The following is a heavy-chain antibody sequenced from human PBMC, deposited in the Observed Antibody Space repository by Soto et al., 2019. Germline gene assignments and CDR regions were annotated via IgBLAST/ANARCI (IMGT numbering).Heavy chain of an antibody. CDR1: GFAFSSYG. D-gene: IGHD5-18*01. V-gene: IGHV3-30*03. CDR3: ASDRGYGHASVPYS. Sequence: QAQLVESGGGVVQPGRSLRLSCAASGFAFSSYGMHWVRQAPGTGLEWVAVISYDGSLQYYADSVKGRLTISRDNSTKMRLLQMSSRRAAATAVYYCASDRGYGHASVPYSWGQGTLVSVSS. CDR2: ISYDGSLQ. J-gene: IGHJ4*02.